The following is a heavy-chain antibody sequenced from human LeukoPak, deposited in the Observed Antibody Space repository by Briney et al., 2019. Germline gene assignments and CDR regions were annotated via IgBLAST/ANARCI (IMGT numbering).Heavy chain of an antibody. CDR3: ARVRNYPDAFDI. D-gene: IGHD5-24*01. Sequence: SETLSLTCTVSGDSISNYYWAWIRQPPGKGLEWIGYIYDTGSTKYNPSLKSRLTISLHTSRNQFSLNLSSLTAADTAIYYCARVRNYPDAFDIWGQGRMVTVSS. J-gene: IGHJ3*02. V-gene: IGHV4-59*01. CDR2: IYDTGST. CDR1: GDSISNYY.